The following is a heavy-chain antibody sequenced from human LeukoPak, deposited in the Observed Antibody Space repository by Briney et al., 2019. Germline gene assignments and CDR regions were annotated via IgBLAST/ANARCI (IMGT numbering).Heavy chain of an antibody. J-gene: IGHJ4*02. V-gene: IGHV1-2*02. CDR1: GYPFGGYY. CDR2: INPESGAT. CDR3: ARENLNYYGSGSYLY. Sequence: GASVKVSCKASGYPFGGYYIHWVRQGPGQGLEWLGWINPESGATKYAQRFEGRVTLTRDTSVTTVHMELSGLRYDDSAVYYCARENLNYYGSGSYLYWGQGSQVTVSS. D-gene: IGHD3-10*01.